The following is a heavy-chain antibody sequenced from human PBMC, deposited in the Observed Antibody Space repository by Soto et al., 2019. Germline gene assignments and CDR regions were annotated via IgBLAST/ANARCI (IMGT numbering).Heavy chain of an antibody. J-gene: IGHJ4*02. CDR3: ARVLVGDGYSPGFDY. CDR1: GFTFSSYA. CDR2: IWYDGSNK. Sequence: QVQLVESGGGVVQPGRSLRLSCAASGFTFSSYAMHWVRQAPGKGLEWVAVIWYDGSNKYYADSVKGRFTISRDNSKNTLYLQMNSLRAEDTAVYYCARVLVGDGYSPGFDYWGQGTLVTVSS. V-gene: IGHV3-33*08. D-gene: IGHD5-18*01.